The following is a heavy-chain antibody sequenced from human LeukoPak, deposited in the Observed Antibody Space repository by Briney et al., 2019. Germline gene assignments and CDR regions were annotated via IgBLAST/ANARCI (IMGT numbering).Heavy chain of an antibody. CDR1: GGSISSGGYY. D-gene: IGHD1-26*01. J-gene: IGHJ4*02. Sequence: PSETLSLTCTVSGGSISSGGYYWSWIRQHPGKGLEWIGYIYYSGSTNYNPSLKSRITISVDTSKNQFSLRLTSVTAADTAVYFCATDRGGYPYYFTYWGQGTLVTVSS. CDR3: ATDRGGYPYYFTY. CDR2: IYYSGST. V-gene: IGHV4-61*08.